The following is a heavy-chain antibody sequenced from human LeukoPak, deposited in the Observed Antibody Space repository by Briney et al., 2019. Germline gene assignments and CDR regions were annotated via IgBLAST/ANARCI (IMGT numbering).Heavy chain of an antibody. J-gene: IGHJ4*02. CDR3: ARDSGMIVHY. V-gene: IGHV4-31*03. Sequence: SQTLSLTCTVSGGSISSGGYYWSWIRQHPGKGLEWIGYIYYSGSTYYNPSLKSRVTIPVDTSKNQFSLKLSSVTAADTAVYYCARDSGMIVHYWGQGTLVTVSS. CDR1: GGSISSGGYY. D-gene: IGHD3-22*01. CDR2: IYYSGST.